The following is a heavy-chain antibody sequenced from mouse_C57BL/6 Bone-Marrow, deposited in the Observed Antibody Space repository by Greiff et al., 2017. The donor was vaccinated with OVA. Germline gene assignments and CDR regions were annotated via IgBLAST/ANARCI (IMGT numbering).Heavy chain of an antibody. J-gene: IGHJ1*03. CDR3: TPCYYGSSYGYFGV. V-gene: IGHV14-1*01. D-gene: IGHD1-1*01. CDR1: GFNIKDYY. CDR2: IDPEDGDT. Sequence: VQLKESGAELVRPGASVKLSCTASGFNIKDYYMHWVKQRPEQGLEWIGRIDPEDGDTEYAPKFQGKATMTADTSSNTAYLQLSSLTSEDTAVYYCTPCYYGSSYGYFGVWGTGTTVTVSS.